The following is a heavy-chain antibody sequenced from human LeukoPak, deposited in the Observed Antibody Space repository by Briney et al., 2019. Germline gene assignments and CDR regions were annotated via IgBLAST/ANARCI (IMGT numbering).Heavy chain of an antibody. V-gene: IGHV3-30-3*01. D-gene: IGHD4-17*01. CDR3: ARDFHDYAIGDAFDI. Sequence: GRSLRLSCAASGFTFTSYAMHWVRQAPGKGLEWVAVISYDGSNKYYADSVKGRFTISRDNSKNMLYLQMNSLRAEDTAVYYCARDFHDYAIGDAFDIWGQGTMVTVSS. CDR2: ISYDGSNK. J-gene: IGHJ3*02. CDR1: GFTFTSYA.